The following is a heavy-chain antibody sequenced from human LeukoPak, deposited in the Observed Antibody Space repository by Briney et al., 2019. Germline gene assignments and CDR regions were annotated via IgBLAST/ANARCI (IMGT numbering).Heavy chain of an antibody. CDR2: IIPIFGTA. D-gene: IGHD1-26*01. Sequence: ASVTVSFKSSVCTFIIYAISWVRQAPGQGLEGRGRIIPIFGTANYAQKFQGRVTITADKSTSTAYMELSSLRSEDTAVYYCARRVGATPVWGQGTLVTVSS. CDR1: VCTFIIYA. J-gene: IGHJ4*02. V-gene: IGHV1-69*06. CDR3: ARRVGATPV.